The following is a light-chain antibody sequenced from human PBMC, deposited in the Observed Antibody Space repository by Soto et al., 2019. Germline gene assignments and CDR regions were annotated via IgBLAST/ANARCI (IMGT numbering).Light chain of an antibody. V-gene: IGLV2-14*01. J-gene: IGLJ1*01. Sequence: QSALTQPASVSGSPGQSITISCTGTSSAVGGYNYVSWFQQHPGKAPKLLIYEVTNRPSGVSNRFSGSKSGNTASLTISGLQAEDEADSYCSSYTSSTTYVFGTATKLTVL. CDR1: SSAVGGYNY. CDR3: SSYTSSTTYV. CDR2: EVT.